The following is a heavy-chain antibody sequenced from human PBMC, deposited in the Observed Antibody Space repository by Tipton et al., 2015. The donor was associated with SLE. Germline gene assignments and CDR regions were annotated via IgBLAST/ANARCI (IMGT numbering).Heavy chain of an antibody. Sequence: GLVKPSETLSLTCSVSGGSISSYYWSWIRQPPGEGLEPIGSIYYSGSPSYNPSLRSRVTISVDTSKNQFSLKLSSVTAADTAVYYCARRGYKTWYFDLWGRGALVTVSS. V-gene: IGHV4-59*12. CDR1: GGSISSYY. D-gene: IGHD5-24*01. CDR2: IYYSGSP. CDR3: ARRGYKTWYFDL. J-gene: IGHJ2*01.